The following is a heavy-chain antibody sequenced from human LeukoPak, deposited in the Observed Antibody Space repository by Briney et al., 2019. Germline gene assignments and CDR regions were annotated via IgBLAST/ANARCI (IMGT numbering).Heavy chain of an antibody. V-gene: IGHV3-53*01. CDR1: GFTVSSNY. D-gene: IGHD3-22*01. J-gene: IGHJ4*02. Sequence: GGSLRLSCAASGFTVSSNYMSWVRQAPGKGLEWVSVIYSGGSTYYADSVKGRFTISRDNSKNTLYLQMNSLRAEDTAVYYCVRDDDRPDNGLDYWGQGTLVTVSS. CDR3: VRDDDRPDNGLDY. CDR2: IYSGGST.